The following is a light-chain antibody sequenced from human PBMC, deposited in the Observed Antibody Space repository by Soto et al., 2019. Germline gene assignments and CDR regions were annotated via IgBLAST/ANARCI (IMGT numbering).Light chain of an antibody. J-gene: IGKJ2*01. Sequence: EIVLTQSPATLSLSPGERATLSCRASQSVSSYLAWYQQKPGQAPRLLIYDASNRATGIPARFSGSGSGTDFPLTISSLEPEDFEVHYCQQRSNWSYTFGQGTKLEIK. CDR1: QSVSSY. CDR3: QQRSNWSYT. CDR2: DAS. V-gene: IGKV3-11*01.